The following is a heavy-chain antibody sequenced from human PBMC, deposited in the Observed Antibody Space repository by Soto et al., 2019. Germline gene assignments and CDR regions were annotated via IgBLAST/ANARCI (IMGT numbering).Heavy chain of an antibody. J-gene: IGHJ4*02. CDR2: ISYDGSNK. V-gene: IGHV3-30*18. Sequence: GGSLRLSCAASGFTFSSHGMQWVRQAPGKGLEWVALISYDGSNKYYVDSVRGRFTISRDNSKNTLYLQMSSLRAEDTAVYYCAKDYRYWGQGTLVTVS. CDR3: AKDYRY. D-gene: IGHD3-16*02. CDR1: GFTFSSHG.